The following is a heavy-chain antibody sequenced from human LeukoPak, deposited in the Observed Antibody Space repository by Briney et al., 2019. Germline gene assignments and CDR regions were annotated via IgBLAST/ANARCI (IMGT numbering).Heavy chain of an antibody. Sequence: SETLSLTCTVSGGSISSSSYYWGWIRQPPGKGLEWIGSIYYSGSTYYNPSLKSRVTISVDTSKNQFSLKLSSVTAADTAVYYCARGVGATELDYWGQGTLVTVSS. V-gene: IGHV4-39*01. CDR1: GGSISSSSYY. CDR3: ARGVGATELDY. J-gene: IGHJ4*02. CDR2: IYYSGST. D-gene: IGHD1-26*01.